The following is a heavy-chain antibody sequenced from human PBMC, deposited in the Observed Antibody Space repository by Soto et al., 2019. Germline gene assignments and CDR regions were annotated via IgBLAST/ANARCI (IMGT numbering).Heavy chain of an antibody. CDR2: IYYSGST. V-gene: IGHV4-30-4*01. CDR1: GGSISSGDYY. Sequence: SETLSLTCTVSGGSISSGDYYWSWIRQPPGKGLEWIGYIYYSGSTYYNPSLKSRVTISVDTSKNQFSLKLSSVTAADTAVYYCAREYYYGSERLYNWFDPWGQGTMVTVSS. CDR3: AREYYYGSERLYNWFDP. J-gene: IGHJ5*02. D-gene: IGHD3-10*01.